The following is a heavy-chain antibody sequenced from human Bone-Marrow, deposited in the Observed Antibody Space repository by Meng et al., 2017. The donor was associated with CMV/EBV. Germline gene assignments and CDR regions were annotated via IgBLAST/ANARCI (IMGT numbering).Heavy chain of an antibody. D-gene: IGHD6-13*01. CDR1: GFTFSSYW. J-gene: IGHJ5*02. CDR3: ARGTSIAAAGFDP. Sequence: GESLKISCAASGFTFSSYWMHWVRQAPGKGLVWVSRINSGGSSTSYADSVKGRFTISRDNAKNTLYLQMNSLRAEDTAVYYCARGTSIAAAGFDPWGQGTLVTVSS. CDR2: INSGGSST. V-gene: IGHV3-74*01.